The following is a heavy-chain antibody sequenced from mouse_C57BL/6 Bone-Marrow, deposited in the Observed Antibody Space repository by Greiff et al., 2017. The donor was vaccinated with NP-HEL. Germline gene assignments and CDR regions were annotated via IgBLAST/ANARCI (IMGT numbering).Heavy chain of an antibody. Sequence: EVKLEESGPGLVKPSQSLSLTCSVTGYSITSGYYWNWIRQFPGNKLEWMGYISYDGSNNYNPSLKNRISITRDTSKNQFFLKLNSVTTEDTATYYCASYYDGYFHYAMDYWGQGTSVTVSS. CDR1: GYSITSGYY. V-gene: IGHV3-6*01. CDR2: ISYDGSN. D-gene: IGHD2-3*01. CDR3: ASYYDGYFHYAMDY. J-gene: IGHJ4*01.